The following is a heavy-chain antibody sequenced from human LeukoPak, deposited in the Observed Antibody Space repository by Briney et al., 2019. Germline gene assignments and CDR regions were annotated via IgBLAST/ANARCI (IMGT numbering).Heavy chain of an antibody. Sequence: PGGSLRLSCAASGFTFSSYNMNWVRQAPGKGLEWVSSISSSSSYIYYADSVKGRFTISRDNAKNSLYLQMNSLRAEDTAVYYCARANGNYDILTGYRMEIDYRGQGTLVTVSS. CDR2: ISSSSSYI. J-gene: IGHJ4*02. D-gene: IGHD3-9*01. CDR1: GFTFSSYN. V-gene: IGHV3-21*01. CDR3: ARANGNYDILTGYRMEIDY.